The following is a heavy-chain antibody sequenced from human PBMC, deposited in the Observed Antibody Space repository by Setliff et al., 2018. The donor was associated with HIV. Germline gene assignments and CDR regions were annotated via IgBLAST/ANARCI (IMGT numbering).Heavy chain of an antibody. Sequence: ASVKVSCKSSGYTFTAYGLSWVRQAPGQGLEWMGWISTYSDETSYAQKLQGRVTITRDTSASTAYMELSSLRSEDTAVYYCATSVATFDSVDYWGQGTLVTVSS. CDR1: GYTFTAYG. CDR3: ATSVATFDSVDY. J-gene: IGHJ4*02. V-gene: IGHV1-18*01. D-gene: IGHD1-26*01. CDR2: ISTYSDET.